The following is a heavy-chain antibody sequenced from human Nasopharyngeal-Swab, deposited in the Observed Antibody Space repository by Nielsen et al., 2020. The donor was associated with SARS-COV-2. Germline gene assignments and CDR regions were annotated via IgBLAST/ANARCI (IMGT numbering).Heavy chain of an antibody. Sequence: GGSLRLSCAASGFTFSNYSMNWVRQAQGKGLEWVSSISSSTSYIYYADSVKGRFTISRDNAKNSLYLQMNSLRAEDTAVYYCARDGFGESPYYYYYGLDVWGQGTTVTVSS. CDR2: ISSSTSYI. J-gene: IGHJ6*02. CDR1: GFTFSNYS. V-gene: IGHV3-21*01. D-gene: IGHD3-10*01. CDR3: ARDGFGESPYYYYYGLDV.